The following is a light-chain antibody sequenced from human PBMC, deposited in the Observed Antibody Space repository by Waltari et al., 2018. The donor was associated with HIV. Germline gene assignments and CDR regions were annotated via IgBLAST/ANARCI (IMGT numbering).Light chain of an antibody. CDR1: TRALGIFDS. J-gene: IGLJ2*01. V-gene: IGLV2-14*01. CDR2: GVY. Sequence: QSALTQPASVSGSPGQSITISCAGTTRALGIFDSVSWYQQHPGRAPQLMIFGVYSRPSGVSSRFSGSKSGNTASLTISGLQAEDEANYYCCSYTAIHTLIFGGGTKLTVL. CDR3: CSYTAIHTLI.